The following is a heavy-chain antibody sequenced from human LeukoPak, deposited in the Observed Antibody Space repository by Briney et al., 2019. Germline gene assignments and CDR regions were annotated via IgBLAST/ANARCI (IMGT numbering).Heavy chain of an antibody. CDR3: AMGARTLDS. CDR2: IKQDGSEK. CDR1: GFTFSNYW. V-gene: IGHV3-7*01. Sequence: PGGSLRLSCAASGFTFSNYWMTWVRQAPGKGLEWVANIKQDGSEKYFVDSAKGRFTISRDNAQNSLYLQMNSLRAEDTAVYYCAMGARTLDSCGQGTLVTVSS. J-gene: IGHJ4*02. D-gene: IGHD1-26*01.